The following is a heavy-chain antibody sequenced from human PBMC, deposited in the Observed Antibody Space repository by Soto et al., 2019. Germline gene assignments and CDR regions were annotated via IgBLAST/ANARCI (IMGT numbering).Heavy chain of an antibody. CDR2: ISSSGSTI. J-gene: IGHJ6*02. Sequence: GGSLRLSCAASGFTFSDYYMSWIRQAPGKGLEWVSSISSSGSTIYYADSVKGRFTISRDNAKNSLYLQMNTLRAEDTAVYYCARGGGTGLIYYYYGMDVWGQGTTVTVSS. CDR3: ARGGGTGLIYYYYGMDV. D-gene: IGHD3-16*01. CDR1: GFTFSDYY. V-gene: IGHV3-11*01.